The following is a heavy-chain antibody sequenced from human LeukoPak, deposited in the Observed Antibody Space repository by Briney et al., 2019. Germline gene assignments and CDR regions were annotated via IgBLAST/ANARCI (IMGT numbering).Heavy chain of an antibody. CDR1: GFTLSSYW. CDR2: IKQDGSEK. D-gene: IGHD6-13*01. J-gene: IGHJ4*02. V-gene: IGHV3-7*01. Sequence: GGSLRLSCAASGFTLSSYWMSWVRQAPGKGLEWVANIKQDGSEKYYVDSVKGRFTISRDNAKNSLYLQMNSLRAEDTAVYYCARGSSLDYWGQGTLVTVSS. CDR3: ARGSSLDY.